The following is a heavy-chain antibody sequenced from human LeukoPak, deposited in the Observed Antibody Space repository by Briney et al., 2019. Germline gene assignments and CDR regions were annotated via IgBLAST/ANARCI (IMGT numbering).Heavy chain of an antibody. CDR1: GYTFTDYF. CDR2: INPNSGGT. V-gene: IGHV1-2*02. CDR3: ARGGVRTAASSLGY. D-gene: IGHD6-13*01. J-gene: IGHJ4*01. Sequence: ASVKVSCKASGYTFTDYFIHWVRQAPGQGLEWMGRINPNSGGTNFAQKFRGRVTMTRDTSIATAYMELTRLKSDDAAVYYCARGGVRTAASSLGYWGQGTLVTVSS.